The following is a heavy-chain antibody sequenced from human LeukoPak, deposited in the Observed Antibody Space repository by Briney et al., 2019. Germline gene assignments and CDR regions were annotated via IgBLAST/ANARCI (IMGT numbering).Heavy chain of an antibody. CDR1: GGSFSGYY. CDR2: INHSGST. CDR3: ARGNSGSYSQFDY. J-gene: IGHJ4*02. Sequence: SETLSLTCAVYGGSFSGYYWSWIRQPPGKGLEWIGEINHSGSTNYNPSLKSRVTISVDTSKNQFSLKLTSVTAADTAVYYCARGNSGSYSQFDYWGQGTLVTVSS. D-gene: IGHD1-26*01. V-gene: IGHV4-34*01.